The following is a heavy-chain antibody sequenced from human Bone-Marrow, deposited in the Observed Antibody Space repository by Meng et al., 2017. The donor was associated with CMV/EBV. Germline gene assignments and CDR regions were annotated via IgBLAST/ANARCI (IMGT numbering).Heavy chain of an antibody. J-gene: IGHJ4*02. Sequence: GGSLRLSCAASEFTFSSYAMSWVRQAPGKGLEWVSAISGSGGSTYYADSVKGRFTISRDNSKNTLYLQMNSLRAEDTAVYYCAKEFRFLYPAPQYYFDYWGQGTLVTVSS. V-gene: IGHV3-23*01. CDR1: EFTFSSYA. CDR3: AKEFRFLYPAPQYYFDY. D-gene: IGHD3-3*01. CDR2: ISGSGGST.